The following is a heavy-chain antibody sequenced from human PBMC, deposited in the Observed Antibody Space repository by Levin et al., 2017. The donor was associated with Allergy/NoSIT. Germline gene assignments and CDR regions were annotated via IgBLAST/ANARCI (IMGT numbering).Heavy chain of an antibody. CDR2: ISGSGGST. CDR3: AKIFTGTRAAFDI. CDR1: GFAFSTYA. J-gene: IGHJ3*02. V-gene: IGHV3-23*01. D-gene: IGHD1-7*01. Sequence: PGGSLRLSCAASGFAFSTYAMTWVRQAPGKGLEWVSTISGSGGSTYYADSVKGRFTISRDNSKNTLYLQMNSLRAEDTAVYYCAKIFTGTRAAFDIWGQGTMVTVSS.